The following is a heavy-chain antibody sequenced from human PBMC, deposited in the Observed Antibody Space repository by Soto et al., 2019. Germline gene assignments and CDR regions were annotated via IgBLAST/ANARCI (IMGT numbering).Heavy chain of an antibody. J-gene: IGHJ4*02. V-gene: IGHV4-59*01. CDR3: ARVIRAVGVPFDY. D-gene: IGHD2-8*01. CDR2: VYHSGST. CDR1: GGSLKTYS. Sequence: QVQLQESGPGLVKPSETLSLTCNVSGGSLKTYSWSWIRKPPGKGLEWIGYVYHSGSTNYNPSLQSRATISLDTSKNQFSLRLSSVTPADTAVYYCARVIRAVGVPFDYWGQGXXXXX.